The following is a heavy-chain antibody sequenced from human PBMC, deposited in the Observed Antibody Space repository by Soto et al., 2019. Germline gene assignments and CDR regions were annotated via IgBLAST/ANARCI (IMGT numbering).Heavy chain of an antibody. CDR1: GYTFTSYY. J-gene: IGHJ6*02. CDR2: INPSGGST. Sequence: ASVKVSCKASGYTFTSYYMHWVRQAPGQGLEWMGIINPSGGSTSYAQKFQGRVTMTRDTSTSTVYMELSSLRSEDTAVYYCARAREQLALYYYYYYGMDVWGQGTTVTVSS. V-gene: IGHV1-46*01. CDR3: ARAREQLALYYYYYYGMDV. D-gene: IGHD6-13*01.